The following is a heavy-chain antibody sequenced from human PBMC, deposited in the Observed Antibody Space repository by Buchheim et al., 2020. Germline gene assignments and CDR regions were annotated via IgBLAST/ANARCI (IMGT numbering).Heavy chain of an antibody. D-gene: IGHD3-16*01. CDR1: GFTFNNFD. V-gene: IGHV3-48*03. Sequence: EVQLVESGGGLVQPGGSLRLSCAASGFTFNNFDMNWVRQAPGKGLEWISYISGSGTTIYYADSVKGRFTISGDNAKNSLHLQMNSLRAEDTAVYYCARGTYNYAFWGQGTL. CDR3: ARGTYNYAF. J-gene: IGHJ4*02. CDR2: ISGSGTTI.